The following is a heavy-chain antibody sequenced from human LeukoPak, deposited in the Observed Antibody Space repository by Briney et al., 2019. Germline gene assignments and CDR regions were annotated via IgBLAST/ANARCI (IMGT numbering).Heavy chain of an antibody. CDR1: GYTLTELS. Sequence: ASVKVSCKVSGYTLTELSMRWVRQAPGKGLEWMGGFDPEDGETIYAQKFQGRVTMTEDTSTDTAYTELSSLRSEDTAVYYCATWWLRLGNWFDPWGQGTLVTVSS. V-gene: IGHV1-24*01. CDR2: FDPEDGET. CDR3: ATWWLRLGNWFDP. D-gene: IGHD5-12*01. J-gene: IGHJ5*02.